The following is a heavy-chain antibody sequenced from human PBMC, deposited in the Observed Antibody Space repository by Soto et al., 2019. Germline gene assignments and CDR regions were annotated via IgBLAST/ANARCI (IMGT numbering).Heavy chain of an antibody. CDR1: GFTFSNAW. D-gene: IGHD2-2*01. V-gene: IGHV3-15*01. CDR2: IKSKTDGGTT. J-gene: IGHJ6*03. Sequence: GGSLRLSCAASGFTFSNAWMSWVRQAPGKGLEWVGRIKSKTDGGTTDYAAPVKGRFTISRDDSKNTLYLQMNSLKTEDTAVYYCTTDGEYCSSTSCYLLRDYYYYMDVWGKGTTVTVSS. CDR3: TTDGEYCSSTSCYLLRDYYYYMDV.